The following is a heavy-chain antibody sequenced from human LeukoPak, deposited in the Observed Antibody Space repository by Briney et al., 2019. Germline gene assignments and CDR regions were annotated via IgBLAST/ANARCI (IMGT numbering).Heavy chain of an antibody. CDR3: ARGSRWSFDY. J-gene: IGHJ4*02. Sequence: GGFLRLSCAASGFTFSSYSMNWVRQAPGKGLEWVSSISSSSSYIYYADSVKGRFTISRDNAKNSLCLQMNSLRAEDTAVYYCARGSRWSFDYWGQGTLVTVSS. V-gene: IGHV3-21*01. CDR2: ISSSSSYI. CDR1: GFTFSSYS. D-gene: IGHD6-19*01.